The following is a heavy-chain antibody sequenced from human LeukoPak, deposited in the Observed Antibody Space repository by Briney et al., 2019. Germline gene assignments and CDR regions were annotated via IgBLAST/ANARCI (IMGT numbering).Heavy chain of an antibody. D-gene: IGHD3/OR15-3a*01. V-gene: IGHV3-23*01. J-gene: IGHJ4*02. CDR3: AKDLSSGTGRGFDY. CDR1: GFPFSAYA. CDR2: IRGVGDPA. Sequence: GESLRLSCVASGFPFSAYAMSWVRQAPNKGLEWVSGIRGVGDPAYYAESVKGRFTIQRDNSKNTLYLNMNSLRAEDTALYYCAKDLSSGTGRGFDYWGQGTLVSVSS.